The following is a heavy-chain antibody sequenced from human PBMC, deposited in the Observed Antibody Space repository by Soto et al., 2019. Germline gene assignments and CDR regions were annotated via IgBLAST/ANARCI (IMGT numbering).Heavy chain of an antibody. V-gene: IGHV3-30*18. CDR1: GFTFSSHG. CDR2: ISYDGSNK. Sequence: QVQLVESGGGVVQPGRSLRLSCAASGFTFSSHGMHWVRQAPGKGLEWVAIISYDGSNKYYVDSVKGRFTISRDNSKNTLYLQMNSLRTEDTAVYYCAKDRQQLELLQAGDYWGQGTLVTVSS. CDR3: AKDRQQLELLQAGDY. J-gene: IGHJ4*02. D-gene: IGHD1-26*01.